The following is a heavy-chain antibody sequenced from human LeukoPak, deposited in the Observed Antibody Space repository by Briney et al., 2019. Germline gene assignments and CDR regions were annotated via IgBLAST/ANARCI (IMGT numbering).Heavy chain of an antibody. D-gene: IGHD1-26*01. Sequence: SVKVSCKASGYTFTSYGISWVRQAPGQGLEWMGWISAYNGNTNYAQKLQGRVTMTTDTSTSTAYMELRSLRSDDTAVYYCARDIVGGSYHKNFDYWGQGTLVTVSS. V-gene: IGHV1-18*01. J-gene: IGHJ4*02. CDR2: ISAYNGNT. CDR3: ARDIVGGSYHKNFDY. CDR1: GYTFTSYG.